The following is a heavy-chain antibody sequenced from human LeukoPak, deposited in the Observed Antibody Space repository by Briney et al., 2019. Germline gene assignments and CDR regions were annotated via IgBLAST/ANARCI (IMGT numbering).Heavy chain of an antibody. CDR3: PLELGEGFDY. CDR1: GFTFSNYW. D-gene: IGHD3-16*01. CDR2: IKEGGSEK. V-gene: IGHV3-7*01. J-gene: IGHJ4*02. Sequence: PGGSLRLSCAASGFTFSNYWMTWVRQAPGKGLEWVANIKEGGSEKYYVDSVKGRFTVSRDNAKNSLYLQMNSLRAEDTAVYYCPLELGEGFDYWGQGTLVTVSS.